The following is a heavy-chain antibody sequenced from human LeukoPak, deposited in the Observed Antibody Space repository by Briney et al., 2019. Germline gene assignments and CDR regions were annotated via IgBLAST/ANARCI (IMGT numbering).Heavy chain of an antibody. CDR1: GGSISSYY. D-gene: IGHD3-22*01. J-gene: IGHJ4*02. CDR3: ASSFGDYYDSSGYPY. Sequence: SETLSLTCTVSGGSISSYYWNWMRQPPGKGLVWIGYIYYSGTTNYNPSLKSRVSMSVDTSKNQFSLKLSSVTAADTAVYYCASSFGDYYDSSGYPYWGQGTLVTVSS. CDR2: IYYSGTT. V-gene: IGHV4-59*01.